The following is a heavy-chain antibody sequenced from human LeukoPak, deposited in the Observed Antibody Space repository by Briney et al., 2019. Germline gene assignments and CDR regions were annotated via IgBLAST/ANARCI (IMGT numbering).Heavy chain of an antibody. J-gene: IGHJ6*03. CDR3: ARVRSDFYYMDV. CDR1: GFTFSSYA. CDR2: ISYDGSNK. Sequence: GGSLRLSCAASGFTFSSYAMHWVRQAPGKGLEWVAVISYDGSNKYYADSVKGRFTISRDNSKNTLYLQMNSLRAEDTAVYYCARVRSDFYYMDVWGKGTTVTVSS. D-gene: IGHD3-3*01. V-gene: IGHV3-30-3*01.